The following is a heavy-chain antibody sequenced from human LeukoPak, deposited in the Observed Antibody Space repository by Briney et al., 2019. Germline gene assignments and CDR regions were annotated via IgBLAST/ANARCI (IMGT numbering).Heavy chain of an antibody. D-gene: IGHD3-22*01. Sequence: GESLKISCKGSGYSFTSYWIGWVRQMPGKGLEWMGIIYPGDSDTRYSPSFQGQVTISADKSISTAYLQWSSLKASDTAMYYCARQNDYDSSGYYTDSGIFDYWGQGTLVTVSS. CDR2: IYPGDSDT. CDR1: GYSFTSYW. CDR3: ARQNDYDSSGYYTDSGIFDY. J-gene: IGHJ4*02. V-gene: IGHV5-51*01.